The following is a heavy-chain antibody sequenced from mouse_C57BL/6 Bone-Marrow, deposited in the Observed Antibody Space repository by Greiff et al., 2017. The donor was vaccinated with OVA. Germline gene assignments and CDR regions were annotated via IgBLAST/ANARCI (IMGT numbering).Heavy chain of an antibody. Sequence: QVQLQQPGAELVRPGSSVKLSCKASGYTFTSYWMDWVKQRPGQGLEWIGNIYPSDSETHYNQKFKDKATLTVDKSSSTAYMQLSSLTSEDSAVYYCARPRGAWYFDVWGTGTTVTVSS. CDR2: IYPSDSET. J-gene: IGHJ1*03. V-gene: IGHV1-61*01. CDR1: GYTFTSYW. CDR3: ARPRGAWYFDV.